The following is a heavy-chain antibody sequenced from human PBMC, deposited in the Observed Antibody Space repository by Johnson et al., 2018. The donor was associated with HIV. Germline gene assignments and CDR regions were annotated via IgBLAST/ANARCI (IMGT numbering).Heavy chain of an antibody. D-gene: IGHD3-22*01. V-gene: IGHV3-64*01. CDR2: ISSNGGST. CDR3: ARGITMIVVDAFDI. Sequence: VQLVESGGGLVQPGGSLRLSCAASGFTFSSYAMHWVRQAPGKGLEYVSAISSNGGSTYYAHSVQGRFTISRDNSKNTLYLQMGSLRAEDMAVYYCARGITMIVVDAFDIWGQGTMVTVSS. CDR1: GFTFSSYA. J-gene: IGHJ3*02.